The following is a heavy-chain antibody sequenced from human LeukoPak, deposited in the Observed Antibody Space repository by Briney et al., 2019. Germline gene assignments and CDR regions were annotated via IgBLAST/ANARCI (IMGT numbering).Heavy chain of an antibody. CDR2: ISGSGGST. Sequence: PGGSLRLSCAASGFTFSSYAMSWVRQAPGKGLEWVSAISGSGGSTYYADSVKGRFTISRDNSKNTLYLQMNSLRAEDTAVYYCAKDVDYDFWSGPSDPWGQGTLVTVSS. CDR1: GFTFSSYA. D-gene: IGHD3-3*01. J-gene: IGHJ5*02. V-gene: IGHV3-23*01. CDR3: AKDVDYDFWSGPSDP.